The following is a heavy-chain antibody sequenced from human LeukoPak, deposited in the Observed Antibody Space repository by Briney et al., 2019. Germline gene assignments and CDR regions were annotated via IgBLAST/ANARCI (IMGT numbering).Heavy chain of an antibody. CDR1: GFTFSSYA. CDR2: ISYDGSNK. CDR3: AKSGGSHPYYFDY. Sequence: GRSLRLSCAASGFTFSSYAMHWVRQAPGKGLEWVAVISYDGSNKYYADSVKGQFTISRDNSKNTLYLQMNSLRAEDTAVYYCAKSGGSHPYYFDYWGQGTLVTVSS. J-gene: IGHJ4*02. D-gene: IGHD1-26*01. V-gene: IGHV3-30-3*02.